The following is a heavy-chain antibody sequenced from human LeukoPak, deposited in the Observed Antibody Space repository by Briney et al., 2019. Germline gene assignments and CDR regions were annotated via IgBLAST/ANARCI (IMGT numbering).Heavy chain of an antibody. CDR2: ISGSGDST. J-gene: IGHJ1*01. CDR3: AKFPLQEVGWEYFQH. D-gene: IGHD6-19*01. V-gene: IGHV3-23*01. CDR1: GFTFSSYA. Sequence: PGGSLRLSCAASGFTFSSYAMSWVRQAPGKGLEWVSAISGSGDSTYYADSVKGRFTISRDNAKNTLYLQMNSLRAEDTAVYYCAKFPLQEVGWEYFQHWGQGTLVTVSS.